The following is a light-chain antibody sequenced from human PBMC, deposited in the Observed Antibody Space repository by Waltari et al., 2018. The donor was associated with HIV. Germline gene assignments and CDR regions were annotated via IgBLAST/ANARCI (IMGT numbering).Light chain of an antibody. CDR1: QSVLYSSNNENY. J-gene: IGKJ4*01. Sequence: DIVMTQSPDSLPVSLGERASITCKSSQSVLYSSNNENYLAWYQQKPGQPPKLLISWASTRESGVPDRFSGSGSGTDFTLTISSLQAEDVAVYYCQQYYITPLTFGGGTKVEIK. CDR2: WAS. CDR3: QQYYITPLT. V-gene: IGKV4-1*01.